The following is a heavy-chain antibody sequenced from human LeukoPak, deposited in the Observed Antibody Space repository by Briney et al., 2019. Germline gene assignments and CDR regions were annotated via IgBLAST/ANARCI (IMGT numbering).Heavy chain of an antibody. J-gene: IGHJ4*02. V-gene: IGHV4-34*01. D-gene: IGHD6-13*01. CDR1: GGSFSGYY. CDR2: IHHSGST. CDR3: ARSIGSWIFGY. Sequence: SETLSLTCAVFGGSFSGYYWSWIRQPPGKGLEWIGEIHHSGSTNYNPSLKSRVTISVDTSKNQFSLKLSSVTAADTAVYYCARSIGSWIFGYWGQGTLVTVSS.